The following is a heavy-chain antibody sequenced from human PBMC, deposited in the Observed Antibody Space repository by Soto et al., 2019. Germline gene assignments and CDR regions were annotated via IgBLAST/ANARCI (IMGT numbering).Heavy chain of an antibody. Sequence: EVQLVESGGGLVKPGGSLRLSCAASGFTFSSYSMNWVRQAPGKGLEWVSSISSSSSYIYYADSVKGRFTISRDNAKNSLYLQMNSLRAEDTAVYYCARDLIDVGAAHYWYFDLWGRGTLVTVSS. CDR1: GFTFSSYS. CDR2: ISSSSSYI. V-gene: IGHV3-21*01. J-gene: IGHJ2*01. D-gene: IGHD1-26*01. CDR3: ARDLIDVGAAHYWYFDL.